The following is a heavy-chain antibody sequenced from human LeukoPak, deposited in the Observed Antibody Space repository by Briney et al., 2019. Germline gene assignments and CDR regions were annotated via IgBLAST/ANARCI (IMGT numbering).Heavy chain of an antibody. V-gene: IGHV3-74*01. CDR2: INTDGSST. J-gene: IGHJ4*02. Sequence: PGGSLRLSCAASGFTFSSYWMHWVRQAPGKGLVWVSSINTDGSSTTYADSVKGRFTISTDNAKNTLYPQMNSLRAEDTAVYYCARDGRHRYSYGNDFFDYWGQGTLVTVSS. CDR3: ARDGRHRYSYGNDFFDY. D-gene: IGHD5-18*01. CDR1: GFTFSSYW.